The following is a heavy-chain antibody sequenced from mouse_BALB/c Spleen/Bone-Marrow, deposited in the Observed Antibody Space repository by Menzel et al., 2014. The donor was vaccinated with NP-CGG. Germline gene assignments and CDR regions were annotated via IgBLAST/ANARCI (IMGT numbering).Heavy chain of an antibody. D-gene: IGHD2-2*01. CDR2: IDPANGNT. J-gene: IGHJ3*01. CDR3: ANYGYDGGVFAY. V-gene: IGHV14-3*02. CDR1: GFNIKDTY. Sequence: EVQGVESGAEPVKPGASVKLSCTASGFNIKDTYMHWVKQRPEQGLEWIGRIDPANGNTKYDPKFQGKATITADTSSNTAYLHLSSLTSEDTAVYYCANYGYDGGVFAYWGQGTLVTVSA.